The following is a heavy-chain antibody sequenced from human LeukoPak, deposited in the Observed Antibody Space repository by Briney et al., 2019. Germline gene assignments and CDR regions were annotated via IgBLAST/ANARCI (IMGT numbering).Heavy chain of an antibody. CDR3: AKAVVFRSSDFDY. D-gene: IGHD6-19*01. Sequence: GRSLRLSCAASGFTFSSYAMHWVRQAPGKGLEWVAVISYDGSNKYYADSVKGRFTISRDNSKNTLYLQMNSLRAEDTAVYYCAKAVVFRSSDFDYWGQGTLVTVSS. CDR2: ISYDGSNK. J-gene: IGHJ4*02. V-gene: IGHV3-30-3*01. CDR1: GFTFSSYA.